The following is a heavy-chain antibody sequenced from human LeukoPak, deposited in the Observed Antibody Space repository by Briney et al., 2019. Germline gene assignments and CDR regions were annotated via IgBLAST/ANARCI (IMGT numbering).Heavy chain of an antibody. CDR2: IYYSGST. CDR3: ARRAGHTGSWYEY. CDR1: SGSVNSGSYY. D-gene: IGHD6-13*01. Sequence: PSETLSLTCTVSSGSVNSGSYYWNWIRQPPGKGLEWIGYIYYSGSTNYNPSLKSRVTISVDTAKSQLSLKLSSVTAADTAVYYCARRAGHTGSWYEYWGQGTLVTVSS. J-gene: IGHJ4*02. V-gene: IGHV4-61*01.